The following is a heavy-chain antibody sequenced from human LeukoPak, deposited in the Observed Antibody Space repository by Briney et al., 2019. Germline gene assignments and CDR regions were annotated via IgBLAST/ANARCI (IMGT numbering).Heavy chain of an antibody. Sequence: TGGSLRLSCAASGFTFDDYAMHWVRQAPGKGLEWVSGISWNSGSIGYADSVKGRFTISRDNAKNSLYLQMNSLRAEDTALYYCAKDLYSSSSAPAHWGQGTLVTVSS. CDR3: AKDLYSSSSAPAH. CDR1: GFTFDDYA. J-gene: IGHJ4*02. D-gene: IGHD6-6*01. V-gene: IGHV3-9*01. CDR2: ISWNSGSI.